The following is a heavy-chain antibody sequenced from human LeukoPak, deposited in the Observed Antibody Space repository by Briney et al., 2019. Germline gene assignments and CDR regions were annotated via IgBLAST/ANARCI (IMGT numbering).Heavy chain of an antibody. J-gene: IGHJ4*02. Sequence: GGSLRLSCAASGFTFNSYAMNWVRQAPGKGLEWVSAVSGSGHDTYYADSVKGRFTISRDNSKNTLYLQMNSLRAEDTAVYYCAKSRRTYYYDSSGRALDYWGQGTLVTVSS. CDR1: GFTFNSYA. D-gene: IGHD3-22*01. CDR2: VSGSGHDT. CDR3: AKSRRTYYYDSSGRALDY. V-gene: IGHV3-23*01.